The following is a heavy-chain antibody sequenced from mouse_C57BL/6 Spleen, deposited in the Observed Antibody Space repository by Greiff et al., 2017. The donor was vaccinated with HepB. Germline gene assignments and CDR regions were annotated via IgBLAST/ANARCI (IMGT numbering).Heavy chain of an antibody. J-gene: IGHJ4*01. CDR3: AREDDYDYAMDY. D-gene: IGHD2-4*01. CDR2: INPNNGGT. Sequence: EVKLMESGPELVKPGASVKMSCKASGYTFTDYNMHWVKQSHGKSLEWIGYINPNNGGTSYNQKFKGKATLTVNKSSSTAYMELRSLTSEDSAVYYCAREDDYDYAMDYWGQGTSVTVSS. V-gene: IGHV1-22*01. CDR1: GYTFTDYN.